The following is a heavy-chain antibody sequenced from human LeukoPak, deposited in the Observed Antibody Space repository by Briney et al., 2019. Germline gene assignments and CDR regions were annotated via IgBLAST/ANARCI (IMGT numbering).Heavy chain of an antibody. CDR1: GFIFNIYR. V-gene: IGHV3-23*01. CDR2: ISGSGGST. CDR3: AKASVYPNYFDY. J-gene: IGHJ4*02. D-gene: IGHD3-3*01. Sequence: GGSLRLSCAASGFIFNIYRMSWVRQAPGKGLEWVSAISGSGGSTYYADSVKGRFTISRDNSKNTLYLQMNSLRAEDTAVYYCAKASVYPNYFDYWGQGSLVTASS.